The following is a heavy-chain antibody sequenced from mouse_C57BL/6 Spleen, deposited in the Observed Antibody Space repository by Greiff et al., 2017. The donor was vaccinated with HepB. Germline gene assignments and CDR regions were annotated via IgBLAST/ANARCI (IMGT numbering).Heavy chain of an antibody. CDR2: ISSGGDYI. CDR3: TRALITTVVAPGYYFDY. D-gene: IGHD1-1*01. Sequence: DVKLVESGEGLVKPGGSLKLSCAASGFTFSSYAMSWVRQTPEKRLEWVAYISSGGDYIYYADTVKGRFTISRDNARNTLYLQMSSLKSEDTAMYYCTRALITTVVAPGYYFDYWGQGTTLTVSS. V-gene: IGHV5-9-1*02. J-gene: IGHJ2*01. CDR1: GFTFSSYA.